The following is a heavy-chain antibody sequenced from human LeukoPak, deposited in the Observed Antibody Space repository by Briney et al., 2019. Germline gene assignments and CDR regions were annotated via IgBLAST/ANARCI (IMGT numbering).Heavy chain of an antibody. V-gene: IGHV4-59*01. D-gene: IGHD3-22*01. CDR3: ARVGFYDGSGYYSGLFDY. CDR1: GGSISSYC. J-gene: IGHJ4*02. CDR2: IYYSGST. Sequence: SETLSLTCTVSGGSISSYCWSWIRQPPGKGLEWIGYIYYSGSTVYKPSLKSRVTISVDTSKSQFSLKLSSVTAADTAVYYCARVGFYDGSGYYSGLFDYWGQGTLVTVSS.